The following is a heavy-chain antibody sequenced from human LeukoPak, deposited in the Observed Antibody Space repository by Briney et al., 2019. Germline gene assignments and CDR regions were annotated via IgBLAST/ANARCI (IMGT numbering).Heavy chain of an antibody. CDR3: ASTGDCSSTSCSWYFFDY. CDR1: GGSISSSSYY. V-gene: IGHV4-39*01. D-gene: IGHD2-2*01. CDR2: IYYSGST. J-gene: IGHJ4*02. Sequence: SETLSLTCTVSGGSISSSSYYWGWIRQPPGKGLEWIGSIYYSGSTYYNPSLKSRVTISVDTSKNQFSLKLSSVTAADTAVYYCASTGDCSSTSCSWYFFDYWGQGALVTVSS.